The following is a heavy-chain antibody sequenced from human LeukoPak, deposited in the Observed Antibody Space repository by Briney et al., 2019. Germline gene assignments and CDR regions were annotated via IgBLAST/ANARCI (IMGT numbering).Heavy chain of an antibody. V-gene: IGHV3-53*01. J-gene: IGHJ4*02. D-gene: IGHD6-13*01. Sequence: GGSLRLSCAASGFIVSHNYMTWVRQAPGKGLEWISVIYIDGATYYADSVKGRFTISRDQANNTLYLQMNTLRDEDTAVYYCARGPRYSFYWGQGTLVSVSS. CDR3: ARGPRYSFY. CDR1: GFIVSHNY. CDR2: IYIDGAT.